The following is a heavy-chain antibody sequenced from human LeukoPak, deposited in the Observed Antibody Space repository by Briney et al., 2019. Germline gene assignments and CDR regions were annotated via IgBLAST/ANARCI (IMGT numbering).Heavy chain of an antibody. CDR3: ARGRVEMATIFDY. D-gene: IGHD5-24*01. CDR1: GGSISSYY. CDR2: IYYSGST. J-gene: IGHJ4*02. V-gene: IGHV4-59*01. Sequence: SETLSLTCTVSGGSISSYYWSWIRQPPGTGLEWIGYIYYSGSTNYKSSLKSRVTISVDTSKNQFSLKLSSVTAADTAVYYCARGRVEMATIFDYWGQGTLVTVSS.